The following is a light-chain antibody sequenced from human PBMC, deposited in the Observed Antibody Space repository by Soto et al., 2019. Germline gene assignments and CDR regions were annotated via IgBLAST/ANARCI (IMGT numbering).Light chain of an antibody. CDR1: QSGSSNY. V-gene: IGKV3-20*01. Sequence: EIVLTQSPGTLSLSPGERVTLSCRASQSGSSNYLAWYQQRPGQSPRLLIYGASNRATGTLDRFSGSGSGTDFTLTVSRLEPEDFAVYFCQQYGRPPYTFGQGTKLEIK. CDR2: GAS. J-gene: IGKJ2*01. CDR3: QQYGRPPYT.